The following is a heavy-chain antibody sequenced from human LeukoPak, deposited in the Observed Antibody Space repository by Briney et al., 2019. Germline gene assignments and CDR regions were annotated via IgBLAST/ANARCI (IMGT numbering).Heavy chain of an antibody. J-gene: IGHJ4*02. CDR1: GFTFSSYA. V-gene: IGHV3-23*01. CDR3: ARGHYDILTGYFDY. D-gene: IGHD3-9*01. Sequence: GGSLRLSCAVSGFTFSSYAMSWVRQAPGKGLEWVSTISGSPGKGLEWVSAMSGSGGTTYYADSVKGRFAISRDNSKNTLYLQMGSLRAEDMAVYFCARGHYDILTGYFDYWGQGTLVTVSS. CDR2: MSGSGGTT.